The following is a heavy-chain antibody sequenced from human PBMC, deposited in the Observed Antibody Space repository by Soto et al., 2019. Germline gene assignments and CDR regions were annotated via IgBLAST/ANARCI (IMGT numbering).Heavy chain of an antibody. D-gene: IGHD3-3*01. J-gene: IGHJ6*03. CDR2: INSVGSST. V-gene: IGHV3-74*01. CDR3: SRVGDYDFWSGYYYYYYYYMDV. CDR1: GFTFSSYW. Sequence: GGSLRLSCAASGFTFSSYWMHWVRQAPGKGLVWVSFINSVGSSTSYVDSVKGRFTISRDNAKNTLYLQLNSLRAVDMAVYYCSRVGDYDFWSGYYYYYYYYMDVWGKGTTVTVSS.